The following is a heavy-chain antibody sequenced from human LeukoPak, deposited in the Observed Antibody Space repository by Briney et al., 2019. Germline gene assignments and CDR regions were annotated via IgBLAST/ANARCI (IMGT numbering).Heavy chain of an antibody. CDR2: MNSDGSAT. CDR3: AKGPNYFDS. Sequence: SGGSLRLSCAASGFSFSNYWMHWVRQAPGKGLVWVTRMNSDGSATYYADSVQVRFTISRDNAKNTLYLQMNSLRAEDTAMYFCAKGPNYFDSWGQGTLVTVSS. CDR1: GFSFSNYW. V-gene: IGHV3-74*01. J-gene: IGHJ4*02.